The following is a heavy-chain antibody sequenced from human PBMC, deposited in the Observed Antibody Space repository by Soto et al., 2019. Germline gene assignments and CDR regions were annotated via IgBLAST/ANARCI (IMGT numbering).Heavy chain of an antibody. J-gene: IGHJ4*02. V-gene: IGHV4-59*08. CDR2: IYYSGST. D-gene: IGHD6-6*01. CDR3: ARHIIAAPPEFDY. CDR1: GGSISSYY. Sequence: SETLSLTCTVSGGSISSYYWSWIRQPPGKGLEWIGYIYYSGSTNYNPSLKSRVTISVDTSKNQFSLKLSSVTAADTAVYYCARHIIAAPPEFDYWGQGTLVTVSS.